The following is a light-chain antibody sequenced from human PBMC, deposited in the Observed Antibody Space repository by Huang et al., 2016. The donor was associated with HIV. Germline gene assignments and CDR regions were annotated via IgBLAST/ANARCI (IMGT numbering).Light chain of an antibody. Sequence: IQLTQSPSSLSASVGDRVTITCRASQGISSYLAWYQQKPGKAPKLLIYAASTLESGGPSRFSGSGSVTDFTLTISSLQPEDFASYYCQQLNSYPFTFGPGTKVDIK. CDR3: QQLNSYPFT. CDR2: AAS. V-gene: IGKV1-9*01. CDR1: QGISSY. J-gene: IGKJ3*01.